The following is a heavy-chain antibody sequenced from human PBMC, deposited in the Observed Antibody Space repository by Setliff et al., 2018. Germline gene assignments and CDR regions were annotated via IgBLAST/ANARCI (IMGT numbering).Heavy chain of an antibody. D-gene: IGHD3-10*01. V-gene: IGHV3-66*01. J-gene: IGHJ6*02. CDR2: IYSGGST. CDR3: ARDHAYGSRFYYYYYGMDV. CDR1: GFTFSRYW. Sequence: GGSLRLSCAASGFTFSRYWMSWVRQAPGKGLEWVSVIYSGGSTYYADSVKGRFTISRDNSKNTLYLQMNSLRAEDTAVYYCARDHAYGSRFYYYYYGMDVWGQGTTVTVSS.